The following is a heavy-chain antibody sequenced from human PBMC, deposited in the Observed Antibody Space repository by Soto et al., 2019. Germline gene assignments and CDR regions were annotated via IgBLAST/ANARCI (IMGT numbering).Heavy chain of an antibody. CDR2: INPSGGST. V-gene: IGHV1-46*03. CDR1: GYTFTNYY. CDR3: TRDSWYSKTYRYHMDV. J-gene: IGHJ6*03. D-gene: IGHD2-15*01. Sequence: QVQLVQSGAEVKKPGASVKVSCKASGYTFTNYYIHWVRQAPGQGLEWMGMINPSGGSTTYAQKFQGRVTMTRATSTSTVFMDLSSLRSEDTAVYYCTRDSWYSKTYRYHMDVWGRGTTVTVSS.